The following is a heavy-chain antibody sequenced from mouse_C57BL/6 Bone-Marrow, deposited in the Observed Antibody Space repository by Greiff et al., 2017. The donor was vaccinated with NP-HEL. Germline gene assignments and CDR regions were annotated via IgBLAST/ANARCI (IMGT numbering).Heavy chain of an antibody. J-gene: IGHJ2*01. CDR1: GYTFTDYY. Sequence: VQLQQSGPVLVKPGASVKMSCKASGYTFTDYYMNWVKQSHGKSLEWIGVINPYNGGTSYNQKFKGKATLTVDKSSSTAYMEINSLTSEDSAVYYCASAGFYVSSLDFWGQGTTLTVSS. V-gene: IGHV1-19*01. D-gene: IGHD1-1*01. CDR3: ASAGFYVSSLDF. CDR2: INPYNGGT.